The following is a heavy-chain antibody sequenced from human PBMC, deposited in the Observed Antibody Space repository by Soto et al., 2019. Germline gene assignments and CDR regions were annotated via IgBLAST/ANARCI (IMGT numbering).Heavy chain of an antibody. D-gene: IGHD6-19*01. V-gene: IGHV1-46*03. Sequence: ASVKVSCKASGGTFSSYAISWVRQAPGQGLEWMGIIIPIGGRTSYAQKFQGRVTMTRDTSTSTVYMELSSLRSEDTAVYYCARGVPRIAVAGTFDYWGQGTLVTVSS. CDR2: IIPIGGRT. CDR3: ARGVPRIAVAGTFDY. CDR1: GGTFSSYA. J-gene: IGHJ4*02.